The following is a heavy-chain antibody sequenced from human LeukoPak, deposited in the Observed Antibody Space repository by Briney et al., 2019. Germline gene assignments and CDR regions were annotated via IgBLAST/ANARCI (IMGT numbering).Heavy chain of an antibody. CDR1: GFTFSSYW. V-gene: IGHV3-7*01. J-gene: IGHJ4*02. D-gene: IGHD4-17*01. Sequence: GGSLRLSCAASGFTFSSYWMSWVRQAPGKGPEWVANIKEDGSEKNSVGSVKGRFTISRDNAKSSLYLQMDSLRAEDTAVYYCARLTDYGEYYFDYWGQGTLVTVSS. CDR2: IKEDGSEK. CDR3: ARLTDYGEYYFDY.